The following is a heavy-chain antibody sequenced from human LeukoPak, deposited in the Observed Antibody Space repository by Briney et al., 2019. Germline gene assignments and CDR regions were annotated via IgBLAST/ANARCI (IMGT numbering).Heavy chain of an antibody. D-gene: IGHD4-23*01. Sequence: GGSLRLSCAASGFTFSNFAMSWVRQAPGKGLEWVSAISGGGITYYADSVKSRFTISRDNPKNTLYLRMNGLRADDTAVYYCAKAQRWNGNSYFDYWGQGALVTVSS. CDR3: AKAQRWNGNSYFDY. V-gene: IGHV3-23*01. J-gene: IGHJ4*02. CDR2: ISGGGIT. CDR1: GFTFSNFA.